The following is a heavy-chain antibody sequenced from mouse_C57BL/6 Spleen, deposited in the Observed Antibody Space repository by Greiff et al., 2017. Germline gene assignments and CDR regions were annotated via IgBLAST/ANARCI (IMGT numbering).Heavy chain of an antibody. CDR3: ARHGNPRWYFDV. J-gene: IGHJ1*03. CDR1: GFSFNTYA. CDR2: IRSKSNNYAT. Sequence: EVQLVESGGGLVQPKGSLKLSCAASGFSFNTYAMNWVRQAPGKGLEWVARIRSKSNNYATYYADSVKDRFTISRDDSESMLYLQMNNLKTEDTAMDYCARHGNPRWYFDVWGTGTTVTVSS. V-gene: IGHV10-1*01. D-gene: IGHD2-1*01.